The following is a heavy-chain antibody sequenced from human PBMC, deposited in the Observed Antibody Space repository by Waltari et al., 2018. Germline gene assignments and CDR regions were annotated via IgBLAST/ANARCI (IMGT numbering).Heavy chain of an antibody. Sequence: QVRLVQSGAEVKKPGASVKVSCKASGYTFTSYTMHWVRQAPGQRLEWMGLINAGNGNTKYSQNFQGRVTITRDTSANTAYMELSSLRSEDTAVYYCARGPLGMGAFDIWGQGTMVTVSS. CDR2: INAGNGNT. CDR1: GYTFTSYT. D-gene: IGHD7-27*01. CDR3: ARGPLGMGAFDI. V-gene: IGHV1-3*01. J-gene: IGHJ3*02.